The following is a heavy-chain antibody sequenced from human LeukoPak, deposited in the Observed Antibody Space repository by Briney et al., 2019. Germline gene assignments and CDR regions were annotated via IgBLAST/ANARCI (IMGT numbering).Heavy chain of an antibody. Sequence: GGSLRLSCAASGFTFSSYGMHWVRQAPGKGLEWVAVISYDGSNKYYADSVKGRFTLSRDNSKNTLYLQMNSLRAEDTAVYYCAKVPMGGSSDYWGQGTLVTVSS. V-gene: IGHV3-30*18. J-gene: IGHJ4*02. CDR1: GFTFSSYG. CDR2: ISYDGSNK. CDR3: AKVPMGGSSDY. D-gene: IGHD1-26*01.